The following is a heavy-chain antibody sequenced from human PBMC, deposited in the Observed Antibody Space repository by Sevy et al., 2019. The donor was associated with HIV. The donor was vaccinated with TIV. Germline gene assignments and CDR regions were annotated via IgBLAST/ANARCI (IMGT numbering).Heavy chain of an antibody. CDR3: ARRYPEDGFDY. CDR1: GYSFTSYW. Sequence: GESLKISCRGSGYSFTSYWIGWVRQMPGKGLEWMGIIYPGDSDTRYSTSFQGQVTISADKSMSTAYLQWSSLKASDTAMYYCARRYPEDGFDYWGQGTLVTVSS. J-gene: IGHJ4*02. D-gene: IGHD3-16*02. CDR2: IYPGDSDT. V-gene: IGHV5-51*01.